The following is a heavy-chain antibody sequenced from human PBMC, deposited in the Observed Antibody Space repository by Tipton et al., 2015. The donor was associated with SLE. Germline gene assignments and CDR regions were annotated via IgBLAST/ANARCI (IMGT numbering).Heavy chain of an antibody. CDR2: INHSGST. V-gene: IGHV4-34*01. CDR3: ASSPNPIVGARGCYFDY. D-gene: IGHD1-26*01. Sequence: TLSLTCAVYGGSFSGYYWSWIRQPPGKGLEWIGEINHSGSTNYNPSLKSRVTISVDTSKNQFSLKLSSVTAADTAVYYCASSPNPIVGARGCYFDYWGQGTLVTVSS. J-gene: IGHJ4*02. CDR1: GGSFSGYY.